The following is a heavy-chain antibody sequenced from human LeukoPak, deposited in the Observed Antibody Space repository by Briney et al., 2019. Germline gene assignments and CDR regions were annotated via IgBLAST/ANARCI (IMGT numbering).Heavy chain of an antibody. D-gene: IGHD2-15*01. CDR1: GGSINNYY. V-gene: IGHV4-4*07. CDR2: IYTRGST. J-gene: IGHJ3*02. CDR3: ARGRYCSADICSGGDAFDI. Sequence: PSETLSLTCTVSGGSINNYYWSWIRQPAGKGLEWIGRIYTRGSTNYNPSLRSRVTMSVDTSKNQFSLKLSSVTAADTAIYYCARGRYCSADICSGGDAFDIWGQGTMVSVSS.